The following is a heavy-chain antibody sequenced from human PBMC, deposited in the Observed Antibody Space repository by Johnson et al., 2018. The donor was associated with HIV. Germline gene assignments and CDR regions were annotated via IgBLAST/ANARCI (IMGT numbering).Heavy chain of an antibody. V-gene: IGHV3-7*01. D-gene: IGHD5-24*01. Sequence: VQLVESGGALVQPGGSLRLSCAASGFTFDDYAMHWVRQAPGKGLEWVANVKRHGRETYYVDSVKGRFTISIDNAKKSLSLQMNSLRAEDTAVYYCARDERWLQFAFDIWGQGTMVTVSS. CDR3: ARDERWLQFAFDI. J-gene: IGHJ3*02. CDR2: VKRHGRET. CDR1: GFTFDDYA.